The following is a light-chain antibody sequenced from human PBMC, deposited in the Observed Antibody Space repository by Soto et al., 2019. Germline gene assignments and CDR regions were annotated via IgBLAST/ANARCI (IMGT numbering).Light chain of an antibody. CDR3: LQDYNYPRT. V-gene: IGKV1-6*01. J-gene: IGKJ1*01. Sequence: AIQMTQSPSSLSASVGDRVTIACRASQDIRNDLGWYQQKPGKAPKLLIYAASSLQSGVASRFSGSGSGTDFTLTISSLQPEVFATYYCLQDYNYPRTFGQGTKVDIK. CDR2: AAS. CDR1: QDIRND.